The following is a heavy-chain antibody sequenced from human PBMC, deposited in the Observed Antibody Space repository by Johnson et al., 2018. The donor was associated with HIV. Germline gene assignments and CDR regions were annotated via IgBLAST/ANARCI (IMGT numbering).Heavy chain of an antibody. Sequence: VQLVESGGGVVPPGRSLRLSCAASGFTFSSYGMHWVRQAPGKGLEWVAVISYDGSNKYYADSVKGRFTISRDNSKNTLYLQMNSLRAEDTAVYYCAKGLIMIVFGGGLAHDAFDIWGQGTMVTVSS. CDR2: ISYDGSNK. J-gene: IGHJ3*02. D-gene: IGHD3-16*01. CDR3: AKGLIMIVFGGGLAHDAFDI. V-gene: IGHV3-30*18. CDR1: GFTFSSYG.